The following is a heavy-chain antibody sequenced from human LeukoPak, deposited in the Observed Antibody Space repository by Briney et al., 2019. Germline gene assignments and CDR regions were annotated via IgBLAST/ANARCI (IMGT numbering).Heavy chain of an antibody. CDR1: GGSISSYY. Sequence: SETLSLTCTVSGGSISSYYWSWIRQPPGKGLEWIGSIYHSGSTYYNPSLKSRVTISVDTSKNHFSLKLSSVTAADTAVYYCAGYYDSSGYNWFDPWGQGTLVTVSS. J-gene: IGHJ5*02. V-gene: IGHV4-59*04. CDR3: AGYYDSSGYNWFDP. CDR2: IYHSGST. D-gene: IGHD3-22*01.